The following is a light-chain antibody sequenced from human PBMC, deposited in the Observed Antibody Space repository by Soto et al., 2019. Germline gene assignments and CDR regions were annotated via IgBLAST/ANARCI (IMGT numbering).Light chain of an antibody. J-gene: IGKJ2*01. Sequence: EIVMTQSPATLSVSPGERATLSCRASQSVSSKLAWFQQKPGQAPRLLIYGASTRATGIPARFSGSGSGTEFTLTINSLQPEDFGVYYCQQYNNWPHTFGQGTKLEIK. CDR3: QQYNNWPHT. V-gene: IGKV3-15*01. CDR1: QSVSSK. CDR2: GAS.